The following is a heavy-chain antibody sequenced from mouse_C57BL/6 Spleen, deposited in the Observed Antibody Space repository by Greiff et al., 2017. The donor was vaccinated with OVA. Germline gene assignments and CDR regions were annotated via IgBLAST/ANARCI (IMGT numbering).Heavy chain of an antibody. Sequence: VQLQQPGAELVKPGASVKMSCKASGYTFTSYWITWVKQRPGQGLEWIGDIYPGSGSTNYNEKFKSKATLTVDTSSSTAYMQLSSLTSEDSAVYYCARSYGYDRYFDYWGQGTTLTVSS. CDR1: GYTFTSYW. V-gene: IGHV1-55*01. J-gene: IGHJ2*01. CDR3: ARSYGYDRYFDY. CDR2: IYPGSGST. D-gene: IGHD2-2*01.